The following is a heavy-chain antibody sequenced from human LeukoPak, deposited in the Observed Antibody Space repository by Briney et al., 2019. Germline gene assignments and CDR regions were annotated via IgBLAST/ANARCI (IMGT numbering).Heavy chain of an antibody. Sequence: GGSLRLSCAASGFTFSSYWMSWVRQAPGKGLEWVANIKQDGSEKYYVDSVKGRFTISRDNAKNSLYLQMNSLRAEDTAVYYCARVRTPASSSSYYYMDVWGQGTLVTVSS. D-gene: IGHD6-6*01. V-gene: IGHV3-7*01. CDR3: ARVRTPASSSSYYYMDV. CDR1: GFTFSSYW. CDR2: IKQDGSEK. J-gene: IGHJ6*03.